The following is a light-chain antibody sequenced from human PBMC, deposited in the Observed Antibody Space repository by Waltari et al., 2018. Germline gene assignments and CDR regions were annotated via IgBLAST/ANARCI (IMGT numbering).Light chain of an antibody. CDR1: QSLVHSDGNTY. CDR2: KVS. J-gene: IGKJ1*01. V-gene: IGKV2-30*02. Sequence: DVVMSQSPLSLPFTLGQPPSIPCRSSQSLVHSDGNTYLNWVQQRPGQSPRRLIYKVSRRDAGAPDRFSGSGSGSDFTLNSNRVEAEDVGVYYCMQATHWPLTFGQGTKVEIK. CDR3: MQATHWPLT.